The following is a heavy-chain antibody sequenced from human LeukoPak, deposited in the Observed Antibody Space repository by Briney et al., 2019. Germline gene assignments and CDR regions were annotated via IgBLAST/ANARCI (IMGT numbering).Heavy chain of an antibody. Sequence: SQTLSLTCTVSGGSISSGGYYLSWIRQNPGKGLESIVYIYYSGSTYYNPSLKSRVTISVDTSKNQFSLKLSSVTAADTAVYYCARSPRYSSSWFGYFDYWGQGTLVTVSS. CDR2: IYYSGST. CDR3: ARSPRYSSSWFGYFDY. D-gene: IGHD6-13*01. J-gene: IGHJ4*02. V-gene: IGHV4-31*03. CDR1: GGSISSGGYY.